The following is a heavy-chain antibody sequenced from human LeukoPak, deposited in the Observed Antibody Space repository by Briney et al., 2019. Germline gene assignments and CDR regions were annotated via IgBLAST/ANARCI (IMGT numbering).Heavy chain of an antibody. CDR1: GFIFSGSW. J-gene: IGHJ4*02. D-gene: IGHD1/OR15-1a*01. CDR2: IKKDGSEK. V-gene: IGHV3-7*01. Sequence: GGSLRLSCTASGFIFSGSWMAWIRQAAGKGLEWVAIIKKDGSEKYYVDSMKGRFTISRDNSKNTLYLQMNSLRAEDTAVYYCARDREQFFDYWGQGTLVTVSS. CDR3: ARDREQFFDY.